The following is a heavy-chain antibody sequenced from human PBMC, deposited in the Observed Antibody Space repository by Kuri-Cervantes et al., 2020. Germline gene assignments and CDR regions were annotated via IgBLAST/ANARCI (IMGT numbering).Heavy chain of an antibody. Sequence: ASVKVSCKAPGYTFTSYGISWVRQAPGQGLEWMGWISAYNGNTNYAQKLQGRVTMTTDTSTSTAYMELRSLRSDDTAVYYCARLKFHGAAGFYYFDYWGQGTLVTVSS. CDR2: ISAYNGNT. CDR3: ARLKFHGAAGFYYFDY. J-gene: IGHJ4*02. V-gene: IGHV1-18*01. CDR1: GYTFTSYG. D-gene: IGHD6-13*01.